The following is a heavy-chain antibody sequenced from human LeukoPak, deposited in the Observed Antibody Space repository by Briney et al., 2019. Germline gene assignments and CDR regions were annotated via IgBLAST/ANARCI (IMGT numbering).Heavy chain of an antibody. CDR2: IDYSGST. V-gene: IGHV4-39*01. Sequence: PSETLSLTCTVSGGSISSSSYYWGWIRQPPGKGLEWIGYIDYSGSTYYNSSLISRVTISADTSKNQFSLKLSSVTAADTAVYYCASPIKDDYYDSSGYSFDYWGQGTLLTVSS. D-gene: IGHD3-22*01. CDR1: GGSISSSSYY. J-gene: IGHJ4*02. CDR3: ASPIKDDYYDSSGYSFDY.